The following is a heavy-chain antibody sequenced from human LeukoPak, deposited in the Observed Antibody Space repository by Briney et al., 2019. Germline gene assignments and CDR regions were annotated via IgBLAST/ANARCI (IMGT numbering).Heavy chain of an antibody. D-gene: IGHD2-8*01. V-gene: IGHV3-21*01. J-gene: IGHJ4*02. CDR1: GFTFSSYS. Sequence: GGSLRLSCAASGFTFSSYSMNWVRQAPGKGLEWVSSISSSSSYIYYADSVKGRFTVSRDNSKNTLYLQMNSLRPEDTADCTKGIATEDYRLFFWGQGALVTVSS. CDR2: ISSSSSYI. CDR3: GIATEDYRLFF.